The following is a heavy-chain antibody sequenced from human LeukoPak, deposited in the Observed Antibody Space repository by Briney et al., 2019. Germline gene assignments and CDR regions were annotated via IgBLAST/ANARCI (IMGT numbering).Heavy chain of an antibody. J-gene: IGHJ4*02. CDR1: GFTFSSYE. Sequence: GGSLRLSCAASGFTFSSYEMNWVRQAPGKGLEWVSYISSSGSTIYYADSVKGRFTISRDNAKNPLYLQMNSLRAEDTAVYYCATEGAVAVYWGQGTLVTVSS. V-gene: IGHV3-48*03. CDR3: ATEGAVAVY. D-gene: IGHD6-19*01. CDR2: ISSSGSTI.